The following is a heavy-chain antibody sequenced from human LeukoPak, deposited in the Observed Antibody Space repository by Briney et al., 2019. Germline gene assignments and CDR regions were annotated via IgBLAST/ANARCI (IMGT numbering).Heavy chain of an antibody. D-gene: IGHD3-10*01. Sequence: GGPLRLSCAASGFTFSSYKMNWVRKAPGKGLGWVSSITSSSNYIYYADSVKGRFTISRDNAKNSLYLQMNSLRAEDTTVYYCARDCWDYGSGSYCGIDYWGQGTLVTVSS. V-gene: IGHV3-21*03. CDR2: ITSSSNYI. CDR1: GFTFSSYK. CDR3: ARDCWDYGSGSYCGIDY. J-gene: IGHJ4*02.